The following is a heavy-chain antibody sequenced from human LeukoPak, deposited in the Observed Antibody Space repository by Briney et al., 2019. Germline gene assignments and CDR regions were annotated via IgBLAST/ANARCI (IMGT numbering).Heavy chain of an antibody. V-gene: IGHV3-7*01. Sequence: PGGSLRLSCAASGFTVISNYMSWVRQAPGKGLEWVATINEVGSDKQYMDSVKGRLSISRDNPKNSLYLQMNSPRAEDTAVYFCARHGNWAFDFWGQGTMVTVSS. CDR2: INEVGSDK. CDR3: ARHGNWAFDF. CDR1: GFTVISNY. D-gene: IGHD1-1*01. J-gene: IGHJ3*01.